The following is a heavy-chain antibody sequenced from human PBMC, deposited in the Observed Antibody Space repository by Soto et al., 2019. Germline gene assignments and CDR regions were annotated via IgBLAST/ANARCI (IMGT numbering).Heavy chain of an antibody. CDR1: GGSISSGGYY. D-gene: IGHD3-10*01. J-gene: IGHJ6*02. V-gene: IGHV4-31*03. CDR3: ARDGVRYGSGSYGSYYYGMDV. CDR2: IYYSGST. Sequence: QVQLQESGPGLVKPSQTLSLTCTVSGGSISSGGYYWSWIRQHPGKGLEWIGYIYYSGSTYYNPSLKSRVTISVDTSKNQFSLKLSSVTAADTAVYYCARDGVRYGSGSYGSYYYGMDVWGQGTTVTVSS.